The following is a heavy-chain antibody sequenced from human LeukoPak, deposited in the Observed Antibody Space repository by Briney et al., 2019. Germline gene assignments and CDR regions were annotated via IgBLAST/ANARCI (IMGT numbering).Heavy chain of an antibody. CDR3: ASAFTKSTVNGGY. Sequence: SETLSLTCAVSGYSISSGYYWGWIRQPPGKGLEWIGSIYHSGSTYYNPSLKSRVTISVDTSKNQFSLKLSPVTAADTAVYYCASAFTKSTVNGGYWGQGTLVTVSS. J-gene: IGHJ4*02. V-gene: IGHV4-38-2*01. D-gene: IGHD4-17*01. CDR2: IYHSGST. CDR1: GYSISSGYY.